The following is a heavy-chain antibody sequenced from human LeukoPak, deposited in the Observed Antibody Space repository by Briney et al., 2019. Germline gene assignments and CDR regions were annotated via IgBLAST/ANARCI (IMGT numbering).Heavy chain of an antibody. J-gene: IGHJ5*02. Sequence: GASVKVSCKASGYTFTGYYMHWVRQAPGQGLEWMGWINPNSGGTNYAQKFQGRVTMTRDTSISTAYMELSRLRSDDTAVYYCARDRSGIAAGEDWFDPWGQGTLVTVSS. CDR1: GYTFTGYY. V-gene: IGHV1-2*02. CDR2: INPNSGGT. D-gene: IGHD6-13*01. CDR3: ARDRSGIAAGEDWFDP.